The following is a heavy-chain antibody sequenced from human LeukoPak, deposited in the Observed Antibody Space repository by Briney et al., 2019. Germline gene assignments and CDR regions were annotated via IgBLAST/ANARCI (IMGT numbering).Heavy chain of an antibody. D-gene: IGHD3-9*01. CDR2: ISGSGGST. J-gene: IGHJ4*02. CDR1: GFTFSSYA. Sequence: TGGSLRLSCAASGFTFSSYAMSWVRQAPGKGLEWVSAISGSGGSTYYADSVKGRFTISRDNSKNTLYLQMNSLRAEDTAVYYCAKDLGVLRYFDWLSTFDYWGQGTLVTVSS. V-gene: IGHV3-23*01. CDR3: AKDLGVLRYFDWLSTFDY.